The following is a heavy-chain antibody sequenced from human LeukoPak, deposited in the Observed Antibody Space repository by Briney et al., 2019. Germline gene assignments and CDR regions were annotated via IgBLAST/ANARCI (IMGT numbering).Heavy chain of an antibody. V-gene: IGHV3-30*02. D-gene: IGHD7-27*01. CDR2: VHYEGNEK. J-gene: IGHJ4*02. CDR1: GFIFSNYG. CDR3: VQDTGVGDY. Sequence: GGSLRLSCAASGFIFSNYGMHWVRQPPGKGLECVAFVHYEGNEKYYSESLRGRFTISRENSKITIYLQMNSLSAEDTAVYYCVQDTGVGDYGGQGTLVTVS.